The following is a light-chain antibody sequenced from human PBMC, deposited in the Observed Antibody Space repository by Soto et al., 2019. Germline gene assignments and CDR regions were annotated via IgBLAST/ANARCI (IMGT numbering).Light chain of an antibody. Sequence: DIQMTQSPSTLSASVGDRVTITCRTSQSISSWLAWYQQKPGKAPKLLIYKASSLESGVPSRFSGSGSGTEFTLTISSLKPDDFATYYCQQYNSYSITFGPGT. CDR3: QQYNSYSIT. J-gene: IGKJ3*01. CDR2: KAS. CDR1: QSISSW. V-gene: IGKV1-5*03.